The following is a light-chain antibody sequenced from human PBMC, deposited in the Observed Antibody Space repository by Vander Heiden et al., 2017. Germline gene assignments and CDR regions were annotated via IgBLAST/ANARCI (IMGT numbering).Light chain of an antibody. Sequence: EIVMTQSPATLSVSPGERATLSCRASQSVSSRLAWYQQKPGQVPRLLIYGASTRATGIPARFSGSGSGTEFTLTISSLQSEDFAVYYCQQYNIVGLTFGGGTKVEIK. V-gene: IGKV3-15*01. CDR2: GAS. CDR1: QSVSSR. CDR3: QQYNIVGLT. J-gene: IGKJ4*01.